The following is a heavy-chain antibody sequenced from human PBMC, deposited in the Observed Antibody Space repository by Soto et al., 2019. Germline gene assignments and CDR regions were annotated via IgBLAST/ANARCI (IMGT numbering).Heavy chain of an antibody. CDR2: INPSGGST. Sequence: ASVKVSCKASGYTFTSYYMHWVRRAPGQGLEWMGIINPSGGSTSYAQKFQGRVTMTRDTSTSTVYMELSSLRSEDTAVYYCARNPPHDSSGLYGMDVWGQGTTVTVSS. D-gene: IGHD3-22*01. V-gene: IGHV1-46*01. CDR3: ARNPPHDSSGLYGMDV. CDR1: GYTFTSYY. J-gene: IGHJ6*02.